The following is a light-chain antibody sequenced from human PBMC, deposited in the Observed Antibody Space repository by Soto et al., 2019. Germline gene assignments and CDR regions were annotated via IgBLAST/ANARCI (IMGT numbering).Light chain of an antibody. J-gene: IGKJ5*01. CDR2: RAS. V-gene: IGKV3-15*01. CDR1: QSVSSN. Sequence: EIVMTQSPATLSVSPGEIATLSWRASQSVSSNLAWYQQKPGQAPRLLMYRASTRATGIPARFSGSGSGTHFTLTISRLQPEDFALYFCQHYNDWPITFGQGTRLEIK. CDR3: QHYNDWPIT.